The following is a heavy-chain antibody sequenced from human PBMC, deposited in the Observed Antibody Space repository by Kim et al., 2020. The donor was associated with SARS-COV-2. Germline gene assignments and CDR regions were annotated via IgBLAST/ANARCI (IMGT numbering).Heavy chain of an antibody. Sequence: GGSLRLSCAASGFTFSSYAMSWVRQAPGKGLEWVSLIDKSGGSTYYADSVKGRFTISRDNSKNTFYLQMNSLRAEDTAVYYCAKLQGGQRVAWYFDYWGQGTLVTVSS. CDR1: GFTFSSYA. CDR2: IDKSGGST. J-gene: IGHJ4*02. V-gene: IGHV3-23*01. D-gene: IGHD6-6*01. CDR3: AKLQGGQRVAWYFDY.